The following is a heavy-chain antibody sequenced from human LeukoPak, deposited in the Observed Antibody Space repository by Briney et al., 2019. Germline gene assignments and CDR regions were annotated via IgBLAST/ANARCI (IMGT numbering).Heavy chain of an antibody. CDR2: LIPIFGAP. V-gene: IGHV1-69*05. Sequence: SVTVSCKASGGTFSAYAISWVRQAPGQGLEWMGGLIPIFGAPDYAQNLQGRVTITTDESAATTYMELNSLTSEDTAVYYCARHLWSGPHYFDYWGQGTLITVSS. D-gene: IGHD3-3*01. CDR3: ARHLWSGPHYFDY. J-gene: IGHJ4*02. CDR1: GGTFSAYA.